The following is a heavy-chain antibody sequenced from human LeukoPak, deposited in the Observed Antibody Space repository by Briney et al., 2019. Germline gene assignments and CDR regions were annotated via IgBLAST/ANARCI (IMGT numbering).Heavy chain of an antibody. CDR3: ARYSGSYLDY. V-gene: IGHV3-21*01. CDR2: ISSSRNYI. J-gene: IGHJ4*02. Sequence: GGSLRLSCAASGFTFSSYSMNWVRQAPGRRLEWVSSISSSRNYIYYADSVKGRFTISRDNAKSSLYLQMNSLRAEDTAVYYCARYSGSYLDYWGQGTLVTVSS. D-gene: IGHD1-26*01. CDR1: GFTFSSYS.